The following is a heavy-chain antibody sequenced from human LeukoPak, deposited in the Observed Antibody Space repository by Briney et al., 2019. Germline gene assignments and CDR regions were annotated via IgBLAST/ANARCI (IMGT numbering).Heavy chain of an antibody. CDR2: ISYDGSNK. CDR1: GFTFSSYA. Sequence: PGGSLRLSCAASGFTFSSYAMHWVRQAPGKGLEWVAVISYDGSNKYYADSVKGRFTISRDNSKNTLYLQMNSLRAEDTAVYYCAKEGPTVTTPFDDWGQGTLVTVSS. V-gene: IGHV3-30-3*01. J-gene: IGHJ4*02. D-gene: IGHD4-11*01. CDR3: AKEGPTVTTPFDD.